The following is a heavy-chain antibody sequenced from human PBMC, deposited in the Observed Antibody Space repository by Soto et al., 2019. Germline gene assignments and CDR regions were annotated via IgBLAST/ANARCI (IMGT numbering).Heavy chain of an antibody. Sequence: ASVKVSCKASGYTFTSYGISWVRQAPGQGLEWMGWISAYNGNTKYVQKFQGRVTMTTDTSTSTAYMELRSPRSDDTAVYYCARDAAAGLNDYWGQGTLVTVSS. CDR3: ARDAAAGLNDY. CDR1: GYTFTSYG. D-gene: IGHD6-13*01. J-gene: IGHJ4*02. CDR2: ISAYNGNT. V-gene: IGHV1-18*01.